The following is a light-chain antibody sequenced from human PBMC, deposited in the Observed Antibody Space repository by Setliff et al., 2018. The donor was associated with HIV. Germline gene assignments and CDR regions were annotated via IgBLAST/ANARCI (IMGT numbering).Light chain of an antibody. V-gene: IGLV2-14*03. CDR2: DVS. J-gene: IGLJ1*01. CDR1: SSDVGAYNY. Sequence: ALAQPAYVSGSPGQSITISCTGTSSDVGAYNYVSWYQQHPGKAPKLMIYDVSNRPSGVSRRFSGSKSGNTASLTISGLQAENEAAYYCSSYTGSSTLEVFGTGTKVTVL. CDR3: SSYTGSSTLEV.